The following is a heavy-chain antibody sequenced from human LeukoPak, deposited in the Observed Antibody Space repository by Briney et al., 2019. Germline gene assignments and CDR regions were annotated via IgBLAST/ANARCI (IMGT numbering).Heavy chain of an antibody. V-gene: IGHV3-30-3*01. D-gene: IGHD3-22*01. CDR1: GFTFSSHA. J-gene: IGHJ3*02. CDR3: AKEGVGWDSSGYYQPDAFDI. Sequence: LPGGSLRLSCAASGFTFSSHAMHWVRQAPGKGLEWVAVISYDGSNKYYADSVKGRFTISRDNSKNTLYLQMNSLRAEDTAVYYCAKEGVGWDSSGYYQPDAFDIWGQGTMVTVSS. CDR2: ISYDGSNK.